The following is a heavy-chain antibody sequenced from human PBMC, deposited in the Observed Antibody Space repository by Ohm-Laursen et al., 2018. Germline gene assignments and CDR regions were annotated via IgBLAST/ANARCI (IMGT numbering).Heavy chain of an antibody. V-gene: IGHV4-59*08. CDR2: IYYSGST. CDR3: AIAKGEKWFDP. CDR1: GGSMSSYY. J-gene: IGHJ5*02. D-gene: IGHD3-16*01. Sequence: TLSLTCTVSGGSMSSYYWSWIRQPPGKGLEWIGYIYYSGSTNYNPSLKSRVTISVDTSKNQFSLKLSSVTAADTAVYYCAIAKGEKWFDPWGQGTLVTVSS.